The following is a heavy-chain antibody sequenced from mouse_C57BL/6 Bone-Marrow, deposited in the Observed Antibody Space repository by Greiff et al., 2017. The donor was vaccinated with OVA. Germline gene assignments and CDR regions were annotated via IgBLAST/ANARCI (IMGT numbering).Heavy chain of an antibody. CDR1: GYTFTSYW. J-gene: IGHJ4*01. CDR3: ARNPLKGDAMDY. Sequence: QVQLQQPGAELVKPGASVKLSCKASGYTFTSYWMPRCNHIPGQGPHCLLLIHPNSGSTNYNEKFKSKATLTVDKSSSTAYMQLSSLTSEDSAVYYCARNPLKGDAMDYWGQGTSVTVSS. V-gene: IGHV1-64*01. CDR2: IHPNSGST.